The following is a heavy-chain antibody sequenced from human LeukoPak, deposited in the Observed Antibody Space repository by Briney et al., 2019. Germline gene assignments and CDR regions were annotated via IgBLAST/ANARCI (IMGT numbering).Heavy chain of an antibody. J-gene: IGHJ2*01. CDR3: ASLTSEGWYFDL. Sequence: SETLSLTCTVSGGSIRSYYWSWIRQPPGEGLEWIGYIYSSGSTNYNPSLKSRVTMSVDTSKNQFSLKLTSVTAADTAVYYCASLTSEGWYFDLWGRGTLVTVSS. V-gene: IGHV4-59*08. CDR2: IYSSGST. CDR1: GGSIRSYY. D-gene: IGHD1-14*01.